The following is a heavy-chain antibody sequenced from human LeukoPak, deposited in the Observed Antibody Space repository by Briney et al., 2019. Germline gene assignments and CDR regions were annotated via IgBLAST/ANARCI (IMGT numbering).Heavy chain of an antibody. D-gene: IGHD4-11*01. V-gene: IGHV3-30*18. CDR1: GLAFNTHA. CDR3: AKSKSPYPMDYIFDF. Sequence: GGSLRLSCATSGLAFNTHAMSWVRQAPGKGLEWVAVISNDGSITKYGDSVRGRFTISRDNSKNTLYVQMNSLRTDDAAVYYCAKSKSPYPMDYIFDFWGQGTRVTVSS. J-gene: IGHJ4*02. CDR2: ISNDGSIT.